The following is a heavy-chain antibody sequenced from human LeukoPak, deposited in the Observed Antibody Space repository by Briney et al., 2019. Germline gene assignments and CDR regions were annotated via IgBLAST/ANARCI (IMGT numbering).Heavy chain of an antibody. CDR2: IYPGDSRI. CDR1: GYSFTNYW. CDR3: ARHTTPYYYMDV. J-gene: IGHJ6*03. V-gene: IGHV5-51*01. D-gene: IGHD1-1*01. Sequence: GESLKISCQGFGYSFTNYWIGWVRQMPGKGMEWMGVIYPGDSRIRYNPSFQGRVTISVDKSISTAYLQWVSLKASDTAMYYCARHTTPYYYMDVWGKGTTVTVSS.